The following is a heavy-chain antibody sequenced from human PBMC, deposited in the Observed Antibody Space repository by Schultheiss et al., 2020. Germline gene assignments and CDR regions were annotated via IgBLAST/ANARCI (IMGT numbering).Heavy chain of an antibody. CDR3: ARDVDLGSSFFPELDAFDI. V-gene: IGHV1-18*01. CDR2: ISAYNGNT. Sequence: ASVKVSCKASGYTFTSYGISWVRQAPGQGLEWMGWISAYNGNTNYAQKLQGRVTMTTDTSTCTAYMELRSLRSDDTAVYYCARDVDLGSSFFPELDAFDIWGQGTMVTVSS. D-gene: IGHD3-10*01. J-gene: IGHJ3*02. CDR1: GYTFTSYG.